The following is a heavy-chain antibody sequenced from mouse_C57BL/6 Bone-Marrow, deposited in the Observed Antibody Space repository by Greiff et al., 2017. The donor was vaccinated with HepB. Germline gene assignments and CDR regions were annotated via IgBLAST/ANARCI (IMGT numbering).Heavy chain of an antibody. CDR3: ARSPIYVSSYVLYAMDY. Sequence: VQLQQPGTELVKPGASVKLSCKASGYTFTSYWMHWVKQRPGQGLEWIGNINPSNGGTNYNEKFKSKATLTVDKSSSTAYMQLSSLTSEDSAVYYCARSPIYVSSYVLYAMDYWGQGTSVTVSS. CDR2: INPSNGGT. J-gene: IGHJ4*01. V-gene: IGHV1-53*01. D-gene: IGHD1-1*01. CDR1: GYTFTSYW.